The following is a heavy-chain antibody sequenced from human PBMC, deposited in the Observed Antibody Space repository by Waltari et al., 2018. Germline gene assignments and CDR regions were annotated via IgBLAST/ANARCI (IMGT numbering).Heavy chain of an antibody. J-gene: IGHJ5*02. CDR2: IYYSEST. V-gene: IGHV4-39*07. CDR1: GGPISSSSYY. CDR3: ARHQAYYDFWSGYYNNWFDP. D-gene: IGHD3-3*01. Sequence: QLQLQESGPGLVTPSETLSLTCTVPGGPISSSSYYWRCIRQPPGKALDWIGSIYYSESTYYNPSLKSRVTISVDTSKNQFSLKLSSVTAADTAVYYCARHQAYYDFWSGYYNNWFDPWGQGTLVTVSS.